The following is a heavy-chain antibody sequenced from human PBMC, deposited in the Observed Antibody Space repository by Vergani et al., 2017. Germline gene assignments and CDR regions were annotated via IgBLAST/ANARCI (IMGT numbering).Heavy chain of an antibody. D-gene: IGHD2-2*01. CDR3: AREGSRKGSTSLHFDY. CDR1: GGSISSYY. CDR2: IHYSGST. Sequence: QVQLQESGPGLVKPSETLSLTCTVSGGSISSYYWSWIRQPPGKGLEWIGYIHYSGSTNYNPSLKSRVTISVDTSKNQFSLKLSSVTAADTAVYYCAREGSRKGSTSLHFDYWGQGTLVTVSS. J-gene: IGHJ4*02. V-gene: IGHV4-59*01.